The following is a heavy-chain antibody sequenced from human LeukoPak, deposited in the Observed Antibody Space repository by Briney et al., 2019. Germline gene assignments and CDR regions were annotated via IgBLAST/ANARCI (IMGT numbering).Heavy chain of an antibody. Sequence: SQTLSLTCTVSGGSISSGSYYWSWIRQPPGKGLEWIGEINHSGSTNYNPSLKSRVTISVDTSKNQFSLKLSSVTAADTAVYYCACDYGDYTAFDPWGQGTLVTVSS. CDR3: ACDYGDYTAFDP. D-gene: IGHD4-17*01. V-gene: IGHV4-39*07. J-gene: IGHJ5*02. CDR2: INHSGST. CDR1: GGSISSGSYY.